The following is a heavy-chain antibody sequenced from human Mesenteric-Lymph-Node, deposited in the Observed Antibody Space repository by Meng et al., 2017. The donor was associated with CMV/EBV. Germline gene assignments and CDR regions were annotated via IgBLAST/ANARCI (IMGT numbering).Heavy chain of an antibody. Sequence: GESLKISCAASGFTFSSYGMHWVRQAPGKGLEWVAFIRYDGSNKYYADSVKGRFTISRDNSKNTLYLQMNSLRAEDTAVYYCAKDLIEEGGPWGQGTLVTVSS. CDR2: IRYDGSNK. V-gene: IGHV3-30*02. J-gene: IGHJ5*02. CDR3: AKDLIEEGGP. D-gene: IGHD2/OR15-2a*01. CDR1: GFTFSSYG.